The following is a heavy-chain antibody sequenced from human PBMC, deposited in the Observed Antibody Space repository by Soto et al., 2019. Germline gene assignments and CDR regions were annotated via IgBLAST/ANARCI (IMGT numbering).Heavy chain of an antibody. J-gene: IGHJ4*02. CDR2: ISYDGSNK. CDR1: GFTFSSYA. Sequence: GGSLRLSCAASGFTFSSYAMHWVRQAPGKGLEWVAVISYDGSNKYYADSVKGRFTISRDNSKNTLYLQMNSLRAEDTVVYYCARVSYRDGYNPFDYRGEGTLVTV. D-gene: IGHD5-12*01. V-gene: IGHV3-30-3*01. CDR3: ARVSYRDGYNPFDY.